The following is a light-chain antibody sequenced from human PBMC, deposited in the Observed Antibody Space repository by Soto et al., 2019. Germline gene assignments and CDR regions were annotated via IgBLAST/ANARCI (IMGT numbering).Light chain of an antibody. CDR2: DAS. Sequence: DIQMTQSPSILSASVGDRVTITCRSSQTITNWLVWYQQKPGKAPRLLIYDASSLESWVPSRFSGSGSGTEFTLTISSLQSEDFATYYCQQYKSFWTFGQGTKVDIK. J-gene: IGKJ1*01. V-gene: IGKV1-5*01. CDR1: QTITNW. CDR3: QQYKSFWT.